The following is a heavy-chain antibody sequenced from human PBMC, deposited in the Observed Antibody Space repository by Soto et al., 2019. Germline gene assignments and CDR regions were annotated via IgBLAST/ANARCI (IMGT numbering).Heavy chain of an antibody. CDR3: EKDTSYQLAYFDY. D-gene: IGHD2-2*01. V-gene: IGHV3-30-3*01. J-gene: IGHJ4*02. CDR2: ISYDGSNK. CDR1: GFTFSNHA. Sequence: GGSLRLSCAASGFTFSNHAMYWVRQAPGKGLECVARISYDGSNKHYADSVKGRFTISRDNAKNTLYLQMNSLRAEDTALYYCEKDTSYQLAYFDYWGQGTLVTVSS.